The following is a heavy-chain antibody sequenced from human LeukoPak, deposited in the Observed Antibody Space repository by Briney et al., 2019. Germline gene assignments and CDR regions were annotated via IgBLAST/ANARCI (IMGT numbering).Heavy chain of an antibody. CDR1: GYTFTSYD. V-gene: IGHV1-8*01. Sequence: ASVKVSCKASGYTFTSYDINWVRQATGQGLEWMGWMNPNSGNTGHAQKFQGRVTMTRNTSISTAYMELSSLRSEDTAVYYCARDSPTYYYDSSGDAFDIWGQGTMVTVSS. CDR2: MNPNSGNT. D-gene: IGHD3-22*01. J-gene: IGHJ3*02. CDR3: ARDSPTYYYDSSGDAFDI.